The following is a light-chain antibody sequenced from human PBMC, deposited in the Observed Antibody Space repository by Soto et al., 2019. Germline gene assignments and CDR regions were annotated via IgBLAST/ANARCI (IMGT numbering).Light chain of an antibody. J-gene: IGKJ5*01. CDR2: GAS. V-gene: IGKV3-15*01. Sequence: DIVMTQSPLSLPVTPGEPATLSCRASQSLSSNLAWYQQKPGQAPRLLIYGASTRATGIPARFSGSGSGTEFTLTISSLQSEDFAVYYCQQYNNWPPITFGQGTRLEIK. CDR3: QQYNNWPPIT. CDR1: QSLSSN.